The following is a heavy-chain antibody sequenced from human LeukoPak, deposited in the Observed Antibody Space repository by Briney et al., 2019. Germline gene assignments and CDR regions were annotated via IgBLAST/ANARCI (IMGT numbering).Heavy chain of an antibody. CDR1: GFTFSNYE. CDR3: ARGPRDPTEYCSGGRCAPTYEV. CDR2: ISSSGSKI. D-gene: IGHD2-15*01. V-gene: IGHV3-48*03. Sequence: PGGSLRLSCAASGFTFSNYEMNWVRQAPGKGLEWVSYISSSGSKIYYADSVKGRFTISRDNAKNSLYLQMNSLRAEDTAVYYCARGPRDPTEYCSGGRCAPTYEVWGKGTLVTVSS. J-gene: IGHJ4*02.